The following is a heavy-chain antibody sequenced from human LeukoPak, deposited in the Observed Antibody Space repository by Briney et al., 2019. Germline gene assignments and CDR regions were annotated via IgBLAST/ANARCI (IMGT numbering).Heavy chain of an antibody. Sequence: PGGSLRLSCAASGFTFSSYWMHWVRQAPGKGLVWVSRINSDGSSTSYADSVKGRFTISRDNAKNTLYLQMNSLRAEDTAVYYCARVRMGLLYFSSSWYIPDHWYFDLWGRGTLVTVSS. J-gene: IGHJ2*01. CDR3: ARVRMGLLYFSSSWYIPDHWYFDL. CDR2: INSDGSST. V-gene: IGHV3-74*01. D-gene: IGHD6-13*01. CDR1: GFTFSSYW.